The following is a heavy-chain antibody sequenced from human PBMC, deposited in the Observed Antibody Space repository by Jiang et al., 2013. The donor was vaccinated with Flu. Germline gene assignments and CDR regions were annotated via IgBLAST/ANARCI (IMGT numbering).Heavy chain of an antibody. J-gene: IGHJ4*02. CDR3: ARDYGDYISIHQSPYY. D-gene: IGHD4-17*01. CDR2: IIPIFGTA. CDR1: GDTFNNYG. V-gene: IGHV1-69*15. Sequence: KKPGSSVKVSCKASGDTFNNYGFTWVRQAPGQGLEWMGTIIPIFGTANYAHQFQGRVTISADESTNIVYMELSSLESEDTAVYLCARDYGDYISIHQSPYYWGQGTLVTVSS.